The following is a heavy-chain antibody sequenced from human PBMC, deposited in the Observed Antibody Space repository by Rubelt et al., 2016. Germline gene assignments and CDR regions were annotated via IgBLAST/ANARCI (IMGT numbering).Heavy chain of an antibody. V-gene: IGHV3-53*01. CDR3: ARGDSSGYYDAFDI. J-gene: IGHJ3*02. Sequence: SSYGMHWVRQAPGKGLEWVSVIYRGGSTYYADSVKGRLTISRDNSKNTLYLQMNSLRAEDTAVYYCARGDSSGYYDAFDIWGQGTMVTVSS. CDR1: SSYG. CDR2: IYRGGST. D-gene: IGHD3-22*01.